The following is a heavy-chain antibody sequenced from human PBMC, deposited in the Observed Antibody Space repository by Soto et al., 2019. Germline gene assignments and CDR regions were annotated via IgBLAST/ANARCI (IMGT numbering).Heavy chain of an antibody. D-gene: IGHD2-2*01. J-gene: IGHJ4*02. CDR1: GGTFSSYT. V-gene: IGHV1-69*04. CDR3: ARDSHNCSSTSCPLDY. CDR2: IIPILGIA. Sequence: ASVKVSCKASGGTFSSYTISWVRQAPGQGLEWMGRIIPILGIANYAQKFQGRVTITADKSTSTAYMELSSLRSEDTAVYYCARDSHNCSSTSCPLDYWGQGTLVTVSS.